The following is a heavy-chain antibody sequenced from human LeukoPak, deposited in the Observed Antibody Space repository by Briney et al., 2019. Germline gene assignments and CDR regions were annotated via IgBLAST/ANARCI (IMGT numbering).Heavy chain of an antibody. V-gene: IGHV4-34*01. CDR1: GGSFSGYY. J-gene: IGHJ4*02. Sequence: PSETLSLTCAVYGGSFSGYYWSWIRQPPGKGLEWIGEINHSGSTNYNPSLKSRVTISVDTSKNQFSLKLSSVTAADTAVYYCARGHHYYDSSGYVNFDYWGQGTLVTVSS. CDR3: ARGHHYYDSSGYVNFDY. D-gene: IGHD3-22*01. CDR2: INHSGST.